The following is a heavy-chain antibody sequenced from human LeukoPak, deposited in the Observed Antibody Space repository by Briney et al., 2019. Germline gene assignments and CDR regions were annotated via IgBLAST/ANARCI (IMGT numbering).Heavy chain of an antibody. CDR3: ARGIMITFVGVIVSYWFDP. CDR2: IKQDGSEK. CDR1: GFTFSSYW. D-gene: IGHD3-16*02. V-gene: IGHV3-7*04. Sequence: GGSLRHSCVASGFTFSSYWMSWVRQALGRGLGWVANIKQDGSEKYYVESVKGRFTRYRDNAKNSLYLQMNSLRAEDTAVHYCARGIMITFVGVIVSYWFDPWGQGTLVTVSS. J-gene: IGHJ5*02.